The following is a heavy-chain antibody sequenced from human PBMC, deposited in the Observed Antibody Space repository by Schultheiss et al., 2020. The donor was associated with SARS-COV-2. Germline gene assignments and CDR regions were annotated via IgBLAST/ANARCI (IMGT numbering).Heavy chain of an antibody. CDR2: INHSGST. J-gene: IGHJ4*02. D-gene: IGHD5-24*01. CDR1: GGSFSGYY. V-gene: IGHV4-34*01. Sequence: SETLSLTCAVYGGSFSGYYWSWIRQPPGKGLEWIGEINHSGSTNYNPSLKSRVTISVDTSKNQFSLKLSSVTAADTAVYYCAGVEMATVTVDYWGQGTLVTVSS. CDR3: AGVEMATVTVDY.